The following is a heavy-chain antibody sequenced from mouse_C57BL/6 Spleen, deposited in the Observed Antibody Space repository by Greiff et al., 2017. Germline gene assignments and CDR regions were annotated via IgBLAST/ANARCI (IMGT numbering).Heavy chain of an antibody. D-gene: IGHD2-3*01. CDR2: IDPEDGET. V-gene: IGHV14-2*01. CDR3: ARGDGYYGD. Sequence: EVQLQQSGAELVKPGASVKLSCTASGFTIKDYYMHWVKQRTEQGLEWIGRIDPEDGETKYAPKFPGKATITADTSSNTAYLQLSSLTSEDTADYYCARGDGYYGDWGQGTTLTVSS. CDR1: GFTIKDYY. J-gene: IGHJ2*01.